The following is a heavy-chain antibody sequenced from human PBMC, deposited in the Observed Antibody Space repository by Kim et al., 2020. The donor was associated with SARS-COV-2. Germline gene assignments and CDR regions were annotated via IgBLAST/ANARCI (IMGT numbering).Heavy chain of an antibody. J-gene: IGHJ6*01. Sequence: SETLSLTCTVSGGSISSGSYYWGWIRQPPGKGLEWIGSIYYSGSTFYNPSLKSRVTISVDTSKNQFSLKLSSVTAADTAVYYCARQGAYYDFLTGTYYY. D-gene: IGHD3-9*01. CDR3: ARQGAYYDFLTGTYYY. V-gene: IGHV4-39*01. CDR1: GGSISSGSYY. CDR2: IYYSGST.